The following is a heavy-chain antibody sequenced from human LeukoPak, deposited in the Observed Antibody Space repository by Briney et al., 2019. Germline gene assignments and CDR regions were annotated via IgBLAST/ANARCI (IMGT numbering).Heavy chain of an antibody. CDR3: ARTPRDGYNSLEY. CDR2: ISYDGNTE. V-gene: IGHV3-30*04. Sequence: RSLRLSCAASGFTLSDHAMHWVRQAPGKGLEWVAVISYDGNTEFYADSVKGRFTISRDNSKNTLYLQMNSLRGEDTAVYFCARTPRDGYNSLEYWGQGTLVTVSS. D-gene: IGHD5-24*01. CDR1: GFTLSDHA. J-gene: IGHJ4*02.